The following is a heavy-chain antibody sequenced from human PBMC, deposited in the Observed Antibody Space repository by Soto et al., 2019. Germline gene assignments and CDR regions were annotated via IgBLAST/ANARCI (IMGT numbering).Heavy chain of an antibody. V-gene: IGHV3-11*01. CDR3: ASTGDRGLSEGRWCGQYQPESGMAV. J-gene: IGHJ6*02. CDR1: GFTFSDYY. CDR2: ISSSGSTI. D-gene: IGHD3-10*01. Sequence: PGGSLRLSCAASGFTFSDYYMSWIRQAPWKGLEWVSYISSSGSTIYYADSVKGRFTISRDNANNSLYLQMNSLRAEDTAVYYCASTGDRGLSEGRWCGQYQPESGMAVSAQGPTVNVSS.